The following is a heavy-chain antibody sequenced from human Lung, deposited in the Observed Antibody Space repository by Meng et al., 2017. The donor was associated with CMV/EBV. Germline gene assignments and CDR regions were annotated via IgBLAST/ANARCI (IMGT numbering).Heavy chain of an antibody. CDR2: INPSGGST. CDR1: GYTFTSYY. D-gene: IGHD5-18*01. CDR3: ARDRERGYSYGIIDY. J-gene: IGHJ4*02. V-gene: IGHV1-46*01. Sequence: ASXXVSXNASGYTFTSYYMHWVRQAPGQGLEWMGIINPSGGSTSYAQKFQGRVTMTRDTSTSTVYMELSSLRSEDTAVYYCARDRERGYSYGIIDYWGQGTLVTVSS.